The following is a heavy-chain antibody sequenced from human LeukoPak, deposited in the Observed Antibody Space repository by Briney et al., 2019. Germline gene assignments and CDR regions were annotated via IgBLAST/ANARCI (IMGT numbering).Heavy chain of an antibody. Sequence: SETLSLTCTVSGGSISSYYWSWIRQPPGKGLEWIGYIYYSGSTNYNPSLKSRVTISVDTSQNQFSLNLTSVTAADTAVYFCARAPFNYGYKKVLNHYGVDVWGQGTAVTVSS. CDR1: GGSISSYY. CDR3: ARAPFNYGYKKVLNHYGVDV. V-gene: IGHV4-59*12. D-gene: IGHD5-24*01. J-gene: IGHJ6*02. CDR2: IYYSGST.